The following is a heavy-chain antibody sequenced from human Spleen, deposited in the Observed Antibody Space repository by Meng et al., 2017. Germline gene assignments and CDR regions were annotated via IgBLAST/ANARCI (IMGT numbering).Heavy chain of an antibody. CDR2: ISGSGGRT. Sequence: GESRKTSGAASGFTFSRYAMSGVRQAPGRGLGWVSVISGSGGRTYYADSVKGRFTISRDNSKNTLYLQMNSLRAEDTAVYYCAREYYYDSSGYVRYYYGMDVWGQGPTVTVSS. D-gene: IGHD3-22*01. J-gene: IGHJ6*02. CDR3: AREYYYDSSGYVRYYYGMDV. V-gene: IGHV3-23*01. CDR1: GFTFSRYA.